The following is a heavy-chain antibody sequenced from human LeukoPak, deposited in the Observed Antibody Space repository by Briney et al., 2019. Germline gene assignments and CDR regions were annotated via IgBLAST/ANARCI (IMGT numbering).Heavy chain of an antibody. Sequence: GESLKISCKGSGYIFSTYWIAWVRQMPGKGLEWMGIIYPDDSDTRYSPSFQGQGTISADKSISTAYLQWSSLKASDTAMYYFATGRDGYNRPFDYWGQGTLVTVSS. J-gene: IGHJ4*02. CDR1: GYIFSTYW. CDR3: ATGRDGYNRPFDY. CDR2: IYPDDSDT. D-gene: IGHD5-24*01. V-gene: IGHV5-51*01.